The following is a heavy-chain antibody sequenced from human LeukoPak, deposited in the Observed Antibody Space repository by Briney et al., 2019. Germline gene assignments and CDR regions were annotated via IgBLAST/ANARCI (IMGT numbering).Heavy chain of an antibody. J-gene: IGHJ4*02. Sequence: GGSLRLSCAASGFTVSSYGMHWVRQAPGKGLEWVESIRYDGSNKYYADSVKGRFTISRDNSKNTMYLQMNSLRAEDTAVYYCAKDRVAGSPFDYCGQGTLVTVSS. CDR2: IRYDGSNK. V-gene: IGHV3-30*02. D-gene: IGHD3-10*01. CDR3: AKDRVAGSPFDY. CDR1: GFTVSSYG.